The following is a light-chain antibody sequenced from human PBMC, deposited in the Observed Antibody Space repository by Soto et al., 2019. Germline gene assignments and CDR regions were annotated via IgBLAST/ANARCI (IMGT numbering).Light chain of an antibody. V-gene: IGKV2D-29*02. J-gene: IGKJ5*01. CDR2: EVS. CDR3: LQSTQLPLT. Sequence: DIVMSQTPLSLSVTPGQPASISCRSSQSLLSSGGETYLFWYLQRPGQSPQLLIYEVSNRISAVPDRFSGSGSETVFTLKISRVEAEDAGVYYCLQSTQLPLTFGQGTRLEIK. CDR1: QSLLSSGGETY.